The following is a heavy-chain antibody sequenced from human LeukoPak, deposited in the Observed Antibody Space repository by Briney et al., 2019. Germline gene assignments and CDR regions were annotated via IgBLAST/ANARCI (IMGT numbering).Heavy chain of an antibody. J-gene: IGHJ5*02. CDR3: ARARGYCSSTSCYAGDGRFDP. CDR1: GYTFTSYG. CDR2: ISAYNGNT. Sequence: ASVKVSCKASGYTFTSYGISWVRQAPGQGLEWMGWISAYNGNTNYAQKLQGRVTMTTDTSTSTAYMELRSLRSDDTAVYYCARARGYCSSTSCYAGDGRFDPWGQGTLVTVSS. D-gene: IGHD2-2*01. V-gene: IGHV1-18*04.